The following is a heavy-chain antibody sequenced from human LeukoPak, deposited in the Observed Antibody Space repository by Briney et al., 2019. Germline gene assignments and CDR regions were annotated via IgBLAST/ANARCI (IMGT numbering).Heavy chain of an antibody. V-gene: IGHV7-4-1*02. CDR1: GYTFTSYA. J-gene: IGHJ5*02. CDR3: ARGSCSGGSCYSWFDP. D-gene: IGHD2-15*01. CDR2: INTNTGNP. Sequence: GASVKVSCKASGYTFTSYAMNWVRQAPGQGLEWMGWINTNTGNPTYAQGFTGRFVFSLDTSVSTAYMQISSLKSEDTAVYYCARGSCSGGSCYSWFDPWGQGTLVTVSS.